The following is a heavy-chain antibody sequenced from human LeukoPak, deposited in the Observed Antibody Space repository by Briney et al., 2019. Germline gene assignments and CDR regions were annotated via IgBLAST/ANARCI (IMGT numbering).Heavy chain of an antibody. J-gene: IGHJ4*02. D-gene: IGHD2-15*01. CDR3: ARDRGYCSGGSCYGGPRDY. CDR2: ISYDGGNK. CDR1: GFTFSSYA. Sequence: PGGSLRLSCAASGFTFSSYAMSWVRQAPGKGLEWVAVISYDGGNKYYADSVKGRFTISRDNSKNTLYLQMNSLRAEDTAVYYCARDRGYCSGGSCYGGPRDYWSQGTLVTVSS. V-gene: IGHV3-30-3*01.